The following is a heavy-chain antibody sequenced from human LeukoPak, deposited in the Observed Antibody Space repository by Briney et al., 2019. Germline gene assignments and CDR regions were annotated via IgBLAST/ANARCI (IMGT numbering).Heavy chain of an antibody. V-gene: IGHV5-51*01. Sequence: GESLKISCKASGYSFVSHWIVWVRQMPGKGLEWLGIIYPGDSDTRYSPSFQGQVTISAGKSISTAYLQWNSLRASDTAMYYCARRPSYDFWSGYYGVDGLDIWGQGTMVTVSS. CDR1: GYSFVSHW. D-gene: IGHD3-3*01. J-gene: IGHJ3*02. CDR3: ARRPSYDFWSGYYGVDGLDI. CDR2: IYPGDSDT.